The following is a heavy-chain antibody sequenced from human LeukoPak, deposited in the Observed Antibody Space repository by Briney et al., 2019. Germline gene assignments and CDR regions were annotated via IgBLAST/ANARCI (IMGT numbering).Heavy chain of an antibody. V-gene: IGHV3-66*01. D-gene: IGHD6-19*01. Sequence: GGSLRLSCAASGFTVSSNYMNWVRQAPGKGLEWVSVIYSGGSTYYADSVKGRFTISRDNSKNTLYLQMNSLRAEDTAVYYCANIAVAGPKVGDYWGQGTLVTVSS. CDR1: GFTVSSNY. J-gene: IGHJ4*02. CDR2: IYSGGST. CDR3: ANIAVAGPKVGDY.